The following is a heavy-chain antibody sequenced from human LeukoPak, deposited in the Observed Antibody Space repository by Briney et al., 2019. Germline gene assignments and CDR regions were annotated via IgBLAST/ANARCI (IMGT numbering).Heavy chain of an antibody. D-gene: IGHD5-18*01. Sequence: GGSLRLSCEGSGFIFSDYSMSWVRQAPGKGLEWLSFISTSSNTIYYADSVRGRFTVSRDNGNNLLFLQLTGLRAEDTAAYYCARGAAHSYGYFSDYWGQGILVAVSS. CDR1: GFIFSDYS. V-gene: IGHV3-48*01. CDR3: ARGAAHSYGYFSDY. CDR2: ISTSSNTI. J-gene: IGHJ4*02.